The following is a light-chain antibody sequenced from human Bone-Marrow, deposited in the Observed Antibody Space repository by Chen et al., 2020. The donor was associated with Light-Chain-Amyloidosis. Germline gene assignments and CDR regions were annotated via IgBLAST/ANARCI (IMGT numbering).Light chain of an antibody. CDR2: EVT. CDR1: GRYVGSDNH. V-gene: IGLV2-14*01. J-gene: IGLJ1*01. CDR3: GSYTSTYALI. Sequence: QSPRTQPASVSASPGQSITSTCTGTGRYVGSDNHGSWYQQHPDKAPELIIYEVTNRPSSVPDRVSGSESDNTVSLTGSGLETEDEDDYYCGSYTSTYALIFGSGTRVTVL.